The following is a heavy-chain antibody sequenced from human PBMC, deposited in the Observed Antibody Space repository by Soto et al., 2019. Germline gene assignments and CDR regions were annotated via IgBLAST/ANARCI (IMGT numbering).Heavy chain of an antibody. D-gene: IGHD3-10*01. CDR3: ARDRDYYGSGSYYNTHYYGMDV. J-gene: IGHJ6*02. CDR2: IIPIFGTA. CDR1: GGTFSSYA. Sequence: SVKVSCKASGGTFSSYAISWVRQAPGQGLEWMGGIIPIFGTANYAQKFQGGVTITADESTSTAYMELSSLRSEDTAVYYCARDRDYYGSGSYYNTHYYGMDVWGQGTTVTVSS. V-gene: IGHV1-69*13.